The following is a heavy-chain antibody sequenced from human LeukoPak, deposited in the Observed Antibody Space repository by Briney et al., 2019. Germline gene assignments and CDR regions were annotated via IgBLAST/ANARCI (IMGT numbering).Heavy chain of an antibody. CDR1: GFMFRNCA. Sequence: PGGSLRLSCAASGFMFRNCAMSWVRQAPGKGLEWVSSIGGSGGSTNYADSVKGRFTISRDNSKNTLYLQMNSLSPEDSALYYCAKDLRGSGSYYNLFDCWGQGTLVTVSS. J-gene: IGHJ4*02. CDR3: AKDLRGSGSYYNLFDC. CDR2: IGGSGGST. D-gene: IGHD3-10*01. V-gene: IGHV3-23*01.